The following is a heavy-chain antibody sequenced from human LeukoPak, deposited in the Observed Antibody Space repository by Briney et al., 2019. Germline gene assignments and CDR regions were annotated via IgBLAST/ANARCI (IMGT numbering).Heavy chain of an antibody. CDR2: NNSDASST. CDR3: GRDTDFDY. Sequence: LRLPGAAFGFTSRSYWLNWVRKALGKGLGWGSRNNSDASSTSYADSVKGRFTISRDNAKNSLYLQMNSLRAEDTAVYYCGRDTDFDYWGQGTPVTVSS. J-gene: IGHJ4*02. V-gene: IGHV3-74*01. CDR1: GFTSRSYW.